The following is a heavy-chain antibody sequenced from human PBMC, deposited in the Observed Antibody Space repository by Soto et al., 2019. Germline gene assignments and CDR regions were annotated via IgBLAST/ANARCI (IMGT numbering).Heavy chain of an antibody. V-gene: IGHV4-34*01. D-gene: IGHD3-3*01. CDR2: INHSGRA. CDR3: ARARLRSLEWSYSAKGRFQYNGMDV. Sequence: QVQLQQWGAGLLKPSETLSLTCAVYGGSFSNYYWTWIRQPPGKGLEWIGEINHSGRANYNPSLKSRATISEDTSKNQFSLKSNYVTAADAAVYYCARARLRSLEWSYSAKGRFQYNGMDVWGQGTTVTVSS. J-gene: IGHJ6*02. CDR1: GGSFSNYY.